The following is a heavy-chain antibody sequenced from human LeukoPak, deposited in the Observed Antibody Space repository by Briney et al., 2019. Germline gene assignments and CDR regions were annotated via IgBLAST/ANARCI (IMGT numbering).Heavy chain of an antibody. D-gene: IGHD2-2*01. J-gene: IGHJ3*02. CDR2: INPSGGST. CDR3: AREGGAPAALINAFDI. V-gene: IGHV1-46*01. CDR1: GYTFTSYY. Sequence: ASVKVSCKASGYTFTSYYMHWVRQAPGQGLEWMGIINPSGGSTSYAQKFQGRVTMTRDMSTSTVYMELSSLRSEDTAVYYCAREGGAPAALINAFDIWGQGTMVTVSS.